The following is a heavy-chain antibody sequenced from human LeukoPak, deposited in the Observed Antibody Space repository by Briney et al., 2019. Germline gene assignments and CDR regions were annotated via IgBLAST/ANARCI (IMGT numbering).Heavy chain of an antibody. D-gene: IGHD2-15*01. Sequence: GASVKVSCKASGYTFTGYYMHWVRQAPGQGLEWMGWINPNSGGTNYAQKFQGWVTMTRDTSICTAYMELSRLRSDDTAVYYCARPSCSGGSCYGFDYWGQGTLVTVSS. CDR1: GYTFTGYY. V-gene: IGHV1-2*04. CDR3: ARPSCSGGSCYGFDY. J-gene: IGHJ4*02. CDR2: INPNSGGT.